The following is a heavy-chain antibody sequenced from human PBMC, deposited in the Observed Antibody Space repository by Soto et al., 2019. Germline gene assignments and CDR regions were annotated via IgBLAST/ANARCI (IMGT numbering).Heavy chain of an antibody. D-gene: IGHD3-22*01. V-gene: IGHV5-51*01. CDR3: ARLGYDSSGISLSLFDY. CDR2: IYPDDSDT. Sequence: GESLKISCKGSGYSFTSYWIGWVRQMPGKGLEWMGIIYPDDSDTRYSPSFQGQVTISADKSISTAYLQWSSLKASDTAMYYCARLGYDSSGISLSLFDYWGKGTLVTVAS. CDR1: GYSFTSYW. J-gene: IGHJ4*02.